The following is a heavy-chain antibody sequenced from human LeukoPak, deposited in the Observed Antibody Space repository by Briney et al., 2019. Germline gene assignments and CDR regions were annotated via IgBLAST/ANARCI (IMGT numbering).Heavy chain of an antibody. J-gene: IGHJ4*02. V-gene: IGHV3-64D*06. CDR3: VRETGY. CDR2: ISSNGDNT. CDR1: GFTFSTYV. Sequence: GGSLRLSCSVSGFTFSTYVMHWVRQAPGKGLEYVSAISSNGDNTYYADSVKGRFTISRDNSKNTLYLQMSSLRADDTAVYYCVRETGYWGQGTLVTVSS.